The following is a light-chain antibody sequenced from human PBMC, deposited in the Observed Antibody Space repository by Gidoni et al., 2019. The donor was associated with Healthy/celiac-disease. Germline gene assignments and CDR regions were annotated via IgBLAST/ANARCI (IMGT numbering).Light chain of an antibody. V-gene: IGKV3D-15*01. CDR1: QSVSSN. J-gene: IGKJ2*04. CDR2: GAS. CDR3: QHYNNWPRS. Sequence: EIVMTQSPATLSVSPGARATLSCRASQSVSSNLTWYQQNPDQAPRLLIYGASTRATVIPAMFSGSWSGTEFTLTISSLQSEDFAVYYCQHYNNWPRSFGQGTKLEIK.